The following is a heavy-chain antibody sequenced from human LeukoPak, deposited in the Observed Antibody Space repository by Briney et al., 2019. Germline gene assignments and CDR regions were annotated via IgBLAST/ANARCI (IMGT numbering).Heavy chain of an antibody. CDR3: ARFYYDSTSGAFDI. CDR1: GGSISRYY. CDR2: IYYSGIT. D-gene: IGHD3-22*01. V-gene: IGHV4-59*01. J-gene: IGHJ3*02. Sequence: SETLSLTCTVSGGSISRYYWSWIRQPPGKGLEWIGYIYYSGITNYNPSLKSRVTISVDTSKNQFSLKLSSVTAADTAVYYCARFYYDSTSGAFDIWGQGTMVTVSS.